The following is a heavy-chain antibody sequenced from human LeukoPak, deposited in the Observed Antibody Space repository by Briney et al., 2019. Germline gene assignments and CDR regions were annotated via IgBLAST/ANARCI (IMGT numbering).Heavy chain of an antibody. D-gene: IGHD2-15*01. CDR3: ATFVVGYKFDP. V-gene: IGHV1-8*01. J-gene: IGHJ5*02. CDR1: GYSFTDYD. Sequence: GASVKVSCKASGYSFTDYDINWVRQAAGQGFEWLGWMNPKSGNTGYAQKFQGRVTMTRNTSINTAYMELSSLGSEDTAVYYCATFVVGYKFDPWGQGTLVTVSS. CDR2: MNPKSGNT.